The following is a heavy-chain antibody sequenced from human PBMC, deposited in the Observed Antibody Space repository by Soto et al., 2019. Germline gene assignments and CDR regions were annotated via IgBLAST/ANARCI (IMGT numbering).Heavy chain of an antibody. D-gene: IGHD3-3*01. CDR3: ARELLRFRNYYGMEV. J-gene: IGHJ6*01. Sequence: SQTLSLTCAISVYSVSSNSAARNWIIQSPSRGLERLGRTYYRSKWYNDYAVSVKSRITINPDTSKNQFSLQLNSVTPEDTAVYYCARELLRFRNYYGMEVWGQGTTVIVS. CDR2: TYYRSKWYN. V-gene: IGHV6-1*01. CDR1: VYSVSSNSAA.